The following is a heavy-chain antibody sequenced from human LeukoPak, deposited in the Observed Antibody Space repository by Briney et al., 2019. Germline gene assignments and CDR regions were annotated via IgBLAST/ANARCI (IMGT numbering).Heavy chain of an antibody. D-gene: IGHD2-15*01. V-gene: IGHV3-13*01. Sequence: PGGSLRLSCAASGFTFSSYDMHWVRQATGKGLEWVSAIGTVGDTYYPGSVKGRFTISRENAKNSLYLQMNSLRAGDTAVYYCARDGCSGGSCYSGMDVWGQGTTVTVSS. CDR1: GFTFSSYD. J-gene: IGHJ6*02. CDR2: IGTVGDT. CDR3: ARDGCSGGSCYSGMDV.